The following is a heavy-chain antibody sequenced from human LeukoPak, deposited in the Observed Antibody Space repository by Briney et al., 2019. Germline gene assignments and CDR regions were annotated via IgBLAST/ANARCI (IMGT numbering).Heavy chain of an antibody. CDR1: GFTFSSYA. J-gene: IGHJ4*02. D-gene: IGHD3-10*01. Sequence: GGSLRLSCAASGFTFSSYAMSWVRQAPGKGLEWVSVISGSGTNTYYADSVKGRFSISRDNSKNTLYLQMNSLRAEDTALYYCARNRIDSGSKYYFDYWGQGTLVTVSS. CDR3: ARNRIDSGSKYYFDY. V-gene: IGHV3-23*01. CDR2: ISGSGTNT.